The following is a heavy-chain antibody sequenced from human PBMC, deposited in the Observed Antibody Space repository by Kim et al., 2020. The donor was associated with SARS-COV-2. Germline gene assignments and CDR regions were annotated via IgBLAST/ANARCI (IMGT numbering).Heavy chain of an antibody. CDR3: ARAPRITMIVVVIRPYFYY. CDR2: IYYSGST. V-gene: IGHV4-39*07. D-gene: IGHD3-22*01. CDR1: GGSISSSSYY. J-gene: IGHJ4*02. Sequence: SETLSLTCTVSGGSISSSSYYWGWIRQPPGKGLEWIGSIYYSGSTYYNPSLKSRVTISVDTSKNQFSLKLCSVTAADTAVYYCARAPRITMIVVVIRPYFYYWGQGTLITVSS.